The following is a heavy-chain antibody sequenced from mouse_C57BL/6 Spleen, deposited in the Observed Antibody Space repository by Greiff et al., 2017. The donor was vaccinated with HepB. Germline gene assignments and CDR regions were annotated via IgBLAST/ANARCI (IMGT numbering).Heavy chain of an antibody. V-gene: IGHV2-2*01. CDR2: IWSGGST. D-gene: IGHD2-3*01. Sequence: QVQLQQSGPGLVQPSQSLSITCTVSGFSLTSYGVHWVRQSPGKGLEWLGVIWSGGSTDYNAAFISRLSISKDNSKSQVFFKMNSLQADDTAIYYWARKSKAYDPGFYYFDYWGQGTTLTVSS. J-gene: IGHJ2*01. CDR1: GFSLTSYG. CDR3: ARKSKAYDPGFYYFDY.